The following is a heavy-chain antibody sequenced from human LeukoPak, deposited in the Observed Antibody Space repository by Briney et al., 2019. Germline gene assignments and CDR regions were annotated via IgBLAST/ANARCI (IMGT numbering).Heavy chain of an antibody. D-gene: IGHD3-3*01. CDR2: VDHSGGT. CDR1: GGSFSNYY. J-gene: IGHJ3*02. CDR3: ARGLEYDFWSGNYSDAFDI. V-gene: IGHV4-34*01. Sequence: SETLSLTCAVYGGSFSNYYWGWIRQPPGKGLEWIGEVDHSGGTNYNPSLKSRVTISIDTSKNQFSLKLNSVTAADTAVYYCARGLEYDFWSGNYSDAFDIWDQGTMVTVSS.